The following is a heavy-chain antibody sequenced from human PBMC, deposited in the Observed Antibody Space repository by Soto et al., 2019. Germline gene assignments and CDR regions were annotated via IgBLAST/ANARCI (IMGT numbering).Heavy chain of an antibody. CDR1: GFSFSNYA. V-gene: IGHV3-30*18. CDR3: AKDGGTGGTFDY. CDR2: ISKGGSDK. D-gene: IGHD1-1*01. Sequence: GGSLRLSCAASGFSFSNYAMQWVRQAPGKGLEWVAVISKGGSDKYYVDSVKGRFTVSRDNSRNTLYLEMNSLRVEDTAVYYCAKDGGTGGTFDYWGQGILVTAPQ. J-gene: IGHJ4*02.